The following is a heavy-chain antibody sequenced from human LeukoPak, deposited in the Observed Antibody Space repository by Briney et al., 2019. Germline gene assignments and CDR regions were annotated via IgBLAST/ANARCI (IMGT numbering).Heavy chain of an antibody. CDR3: VKDEIPSGT. D-gene: IGHD6-25*01. CDR2: ISGSGENT. V-gene: IGHV3-23*01. CDR1: GFTFSSYG. J-gene: IGHJ3*01. Sequence: GGSLRLSCVASGFTFSSYGMSWVRQAPGKGLEWVSGISGSGENTYYVDSVKGRVTIPRDNSKNTLYLQMNNLRAEDTAVYYCVKDEIPSGTWGQGTMVTVSS.